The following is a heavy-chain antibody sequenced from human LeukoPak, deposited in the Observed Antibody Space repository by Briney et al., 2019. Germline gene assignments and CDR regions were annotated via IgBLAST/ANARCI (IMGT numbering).Heavy chain of an antibody. CDR3: ARGAGASGGRDYYSDY. J-gene: IGHJ4*02. V-gene: IGHV3-30*04. Sequence: PGGSLRLSCAASGFTFSGYALHWVRLAPGKGLEWVAVISNDAKNKHYADSVKGRFTISRDNSKNTLYLQMNSLRPEDTAVYYCARGAGASGGRDYYSDYWGQGILVAVSS. CDR1: GFTFSGYA. CDR2: ISNDAKNK. D-gene: IGHD6-13*01.